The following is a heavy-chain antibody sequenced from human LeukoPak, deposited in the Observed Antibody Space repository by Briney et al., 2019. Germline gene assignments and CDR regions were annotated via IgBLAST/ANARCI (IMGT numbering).Heavy chain of an antibody. Sequence: PSQTLSLTCTVPGGSISSGGYYWSWIRQHPGKGLEWIGYIYYSGSTYYNPSLKSRVTISVDTSKNQFSLKLSSVTAADTAVYYCARGLVVAATLFDYWGQGTLVTVSS. J-gene: IGHJ4*02. CDR3: ARGLVVAATLFDY. D-gene: IGHD2-15*01. CDR2: IYYSGST. CDR1: GGSISSGGYY. V-gene: IGHV4-31*03.